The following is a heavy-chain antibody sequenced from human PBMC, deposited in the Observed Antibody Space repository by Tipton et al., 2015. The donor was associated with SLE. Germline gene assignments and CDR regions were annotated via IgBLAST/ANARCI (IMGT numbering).Heavy chain of an antibody. CDR2: IHNTGST. CDR1: GDSFTNDAHY. Sequence: LRLSCTVSGDSFTNDAHYWGWIRQTAGKGLEWLGRIHNTGSTYYNPSLKSRLTISLDTSTNQFSLRLISVTAADTAEYYCVRIIRADWYFDLWGRGTLVTVSS. D-gene: IGHD6-25*01. V-gene: IGHV4-61*02. J-gene: IGHJ2*01. CDR3: VRIIRADWYFDL.